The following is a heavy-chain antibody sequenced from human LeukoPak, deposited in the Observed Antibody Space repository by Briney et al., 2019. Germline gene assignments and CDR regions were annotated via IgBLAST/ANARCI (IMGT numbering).Heavy chain of an antibody. CDR2: FDPEDGET. CDR3: ATNYDILTGHYFDY. Sequence: GASVKVSCKASGYTFTSYYMHWVRQAPGQGLEWMGGFDPEDGETIYAQKFQGRVTMTEDTSTDTAYMELSSLRSEDTAVYYCATNYDILTGHYFDYWGQGTLVTVSS. D-gene: IGHD3-9*01. V-gene: IGHV1-24*01. CDR1: GYTFTSYY. J-gene: IGHJ4*02.